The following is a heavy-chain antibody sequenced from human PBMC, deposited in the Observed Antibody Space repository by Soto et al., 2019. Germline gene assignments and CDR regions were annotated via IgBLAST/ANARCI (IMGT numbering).Heavy chain of an antibody. CDR1: GFSVSNTY. D-gene: IGHD3-9*01. CDR3: ETGIQNYDLLTGSRLGYGMDV. V-gene: IGHV3-53*01. Sequence: GGSLRLSCAVSGFSVSNTYVSWVRQAPGKGLEWVAVIYSGGSTYYADSVKGRFTISRDNSKNTLYLQMNSLRAEDTAVYYCETGIQNYDLLTGSRLGYGMDVWGQGTTVTVSS. J-gene: IGHJ6*02. CDR2: IYSGGST.